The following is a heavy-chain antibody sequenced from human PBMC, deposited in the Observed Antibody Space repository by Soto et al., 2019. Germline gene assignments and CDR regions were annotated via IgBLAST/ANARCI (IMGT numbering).Heavy chain of an antibody. CDR1: GFTFSNYP. CDR2: ISAGGDRT. V-gene: IGHV3-23*01. CDR3: ARRV. J-gene: IGHJ4*02. Sequence: GGSLRLSCATSGFTFSNYPMNWVRQAPGKGLEWVSGISAGGDRTYYADSVKGRFTIFRDNSKNSVSLRVNSLRVEDTAVYYCARRVWGQGTLVTVSS.